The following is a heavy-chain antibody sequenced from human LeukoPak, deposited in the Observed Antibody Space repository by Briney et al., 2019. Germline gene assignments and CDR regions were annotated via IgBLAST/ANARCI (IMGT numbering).Heavy chain of an antibody. Sequence: GASVKVSCKASGYTFTTYGISWVRQAPGQGLEWMGWISTYNGNTNYAQKLQGRVTMTTDTSTSTAYMELRSLRSDDTAVYYCARDGYYDSSLYYFDYWGQGTLVTVSS. D-gene: IGHD3-22*01. CDR3: ARDGYYDSSLYYFDY. CDR2: ISTYNGNT. J-gene: IGHJ4*02. V-gene: IGHV1-18*01. CDR1: GYTFTTYG.